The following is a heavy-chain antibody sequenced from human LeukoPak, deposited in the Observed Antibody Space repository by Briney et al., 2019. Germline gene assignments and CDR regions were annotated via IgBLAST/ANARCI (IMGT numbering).Heavy chain of an antibody. CDR2: ISGSGGNT. CDR3: ARGRGGRWYFDY. D-gene: IGHD3-16*02. J-gene: IGHJ4*02. CDR1: GLTFSSDA. V-gene: IGHV3-23*01. Sequence: PGGSLTLSCAAPGLTFSSDAMSWVRQAPGKGLEWVSAISGSGGNTYYADSVKGRFTISRDNSKNTLYLQMNSLRAEDTAVYYCARGRGGRWYFDYWGQGTLVTVSS.